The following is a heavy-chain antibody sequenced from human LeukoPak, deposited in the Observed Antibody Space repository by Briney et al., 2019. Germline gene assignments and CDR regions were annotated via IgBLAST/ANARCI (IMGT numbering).Heavy chain of an antibody. J-gene: IGHJ6*04. Sequence: GGSLRLSCEGSGFTFSTSWMHWVRQAPGKGLVWVSRIDSDGSRITYADSVKGRFTISGDNAKNSLYLQMNSLRAEDTAVYYCAELGITMIGGVWGKGTTVTISS. CDR2: IDSDGSRI. V-gene: IGHV3-74*03. CDR3: AELGITMIGGV. D-gene: IGHD3-10*02. CDR1: GFTFSTSW.